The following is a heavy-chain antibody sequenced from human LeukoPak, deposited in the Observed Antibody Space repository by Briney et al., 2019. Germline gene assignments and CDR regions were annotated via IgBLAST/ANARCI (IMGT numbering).Heavy chain of an antibody. J-gene: IGHJ4*02. CDR3: ARDVDFGRSWARYFDS. Sequence: SVTVSCKASGGTFSNYAIIWVRQAPGQGLEWMGGIISIFGTANYAQKFQGRVTITADASTNTAYMELSRLRSEDTAVYYCARDVDFGRSWARYFDSWGQGTLVTVSS. CDR1: GGTFSNYA. V-gene: IGHV1-69*13. CDR2: IISIFGTA. D-gene: IGHD6-13*01.